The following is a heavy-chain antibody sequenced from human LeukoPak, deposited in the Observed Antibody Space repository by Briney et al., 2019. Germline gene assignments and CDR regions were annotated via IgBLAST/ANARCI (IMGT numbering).Heavy chain of an antibody. V-gene: IGHV4-39*07. J-gene: IGHJ4*02. CDR1: DGSISSSSYY. CDR3: ARDSIESRRVPSPNFDY. D-gene: IGHD2-15*01. CDR2: IYYSGST. Sequence: SETLSLTCTVSDGSISSSSYYWGWIRQPPGKGLEWIGSIYYSGSTYYNPSLKSRVTISVDTSKNQFSLKLSSVTAADTAVYYCARDSIESRRVPSPNFDYWGQGTLVTVSS.